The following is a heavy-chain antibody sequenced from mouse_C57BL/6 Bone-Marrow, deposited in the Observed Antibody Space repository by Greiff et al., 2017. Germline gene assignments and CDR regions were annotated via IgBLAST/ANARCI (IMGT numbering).Heavy chain of an antibody. Sequence: VKLVESGPGLVAPSQSLSITCTVSGFSLTSYGVHWVRQPPGKGLEWLVVIWSDGSTTYNSALKSRLSISKDNSKSQVFLKMNSLQTDDTAMYYCARHGDSSGYAMDYWGQGTSVTVSS. CDR3: ARHGDSSGYAMDY. D-gene: IGHD3-2*02. J-gene: IGHJ4*01. CDR1: GFSLTSYG. CDR2: IWSDGST. V-gene: IGHV2-6-1*01.